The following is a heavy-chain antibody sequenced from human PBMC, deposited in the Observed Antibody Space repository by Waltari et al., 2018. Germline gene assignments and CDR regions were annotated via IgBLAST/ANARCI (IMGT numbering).Heavy chain of an antibody. CDR3: AGDTHGVFDY. J-gene: IGHJ4*02. V-gene: IGHV4-61*02. Sequence: QVQLQESGPGLVKPSQTLSLTCTVSGGSISSGSYYCSWIRQPAGKGLEWIGRIYTSGSTNYNPSLKSRVTISVDTSKNQFSLKLSSVTTADTAVYYCAGDTHGVFDYWGQGTLVTVSS. CDR1: GGSISSGSYY. D-gene: IGHD3-16*01. CDR2: IYTSGST.